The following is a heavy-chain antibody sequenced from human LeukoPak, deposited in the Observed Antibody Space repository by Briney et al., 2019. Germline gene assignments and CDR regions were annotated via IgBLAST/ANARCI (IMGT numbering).Heavy chain of an antibody. V-gene: IGHV3-30*18. CDR1: GFTFSSYG. CDR3: AKGGPYYYDSSGYYSVDYFDY. CDR2: ISYDGSNK. D-gene: IGHD3-22*01. Sequence: GRSLRLSCAASGFTFSSYGVHWVRQAPGKGLEWVAVISYDGSNKYYADSVKGRFTISRDNSKNTLYLQMNSLRAEDTAVYYCAKGGPYYYDSSGYYSVDYFDYWGQGTLVTVSS. J-gene: IGHJ4*02.